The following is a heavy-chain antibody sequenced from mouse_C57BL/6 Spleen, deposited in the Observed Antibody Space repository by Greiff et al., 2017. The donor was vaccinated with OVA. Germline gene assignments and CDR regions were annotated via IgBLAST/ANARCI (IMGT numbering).Heavy chain of an antibody. CDR3: AIMVTADPGWFDY. Sequence: QVQLQQSGPELVKPGASVKISCKASGYAFSSSWMNWVKQRPGKGLEWIGRIYPGDGDTNYNGKFKGKATLTADKSSSTAYMQLSSLTSEDSAVYCGAIMVTADPGWFDYWGQGTLVTVSA. V-gene: IGHV1-82*01. CDR1: GYAFSSSW. J-gene: IGHJ3*01. CDR2: IYPGDGDT. D-gene: IGHD2-2*01.